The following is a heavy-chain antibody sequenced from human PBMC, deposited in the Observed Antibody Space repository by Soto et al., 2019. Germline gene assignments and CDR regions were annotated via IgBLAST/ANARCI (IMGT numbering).Heavy chain of an antibody. CDR2: IYPGDSDT. V-gene: IGHV5-51*01. CDR1: GYSFTSYW. J-gene: IGHJ6*02. CDR3: ARLEGSSSSDYYYGMDV. D-gene: IGHD6-6*01. Sequence: GESLKISCKGSGYSFTSYWIGWVRQMPGKGLEWMGIIYPGDSDTRYSPSFQGQVTISADKSISTAYLQWSSLKASDTAMYYCARLEGSSSSDYYYGMDVWGQGTTVTGSS.